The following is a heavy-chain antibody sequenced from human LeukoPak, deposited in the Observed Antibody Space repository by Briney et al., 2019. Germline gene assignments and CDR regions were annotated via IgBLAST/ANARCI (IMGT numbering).Heavy chain of an antibody. CDR1: GYSFTSYW. CDR3: ASWLHDSSSWYLFDY. CDR2: IYPGDSDT. Sequence: GESLKISCKGSGYSFTSYWIGWVRQMPGKGLEWMGIIYPGDSDTRYSPSLQGQVTISADKSISTAYLQWSSLKASDTAMYYCASWLHDSSSWYLFDYWGQGTLVTVSS. J-gene: IGHJ4*02. D-gene: IGHD6-13*01. V-gene: IGHV5-51*01.